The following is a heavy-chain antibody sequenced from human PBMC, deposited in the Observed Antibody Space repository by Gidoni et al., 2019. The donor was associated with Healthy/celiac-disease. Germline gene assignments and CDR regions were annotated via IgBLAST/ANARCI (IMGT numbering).Heavy chain of an antibody. CDR1: GFTFSRYS. Sequence: EVQLVESGGGLVKPGGSLRLSCAASGFTFSRYSMNWVRQAPGKGLEWVSSISSSSSYIYYADSVKGRFTISRDNAKNSLYLQMNSLRAEDTAVYYCARDYYDSSGYYRRAFDYWGQGTLVTVSS. J-gene: IGHJ4*02. V-gene: IGHV3-21*01. CDR2: ISSSSSYI. D-gene: IGHD3-22*01. CDR3: ARDYYDSSGYYRRAFDY.